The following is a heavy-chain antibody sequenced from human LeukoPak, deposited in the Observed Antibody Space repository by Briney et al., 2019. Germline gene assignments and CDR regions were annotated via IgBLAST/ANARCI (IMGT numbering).Heavy chain of an antibody. CDR1: GYSISSGYY. Sequence: PSETLSLTCTVSGYSISSGYYWGWIRQPPGKGLEWIGSIYHSGSTYYNPSLKSRVTISVDTSKNQFSLKLSSVTAADTAVYYCAREGGRGYFDYWGQGTLVTVSS. J-gene: IGHJ4*02. V-gene: IGHV4-38-2*02. CDR3: AREGGRGYFDY. CDR2: IYHSGST. D-gene: IGHD3-10*01.